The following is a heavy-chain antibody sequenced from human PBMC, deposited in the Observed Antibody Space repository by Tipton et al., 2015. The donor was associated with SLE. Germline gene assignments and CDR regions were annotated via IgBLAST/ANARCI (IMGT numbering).Heavy chain of an antibody. CDR3: ARGPHCGGDCYWVMGY. Sequence: QSGPEVTKPGASVKVSCKASGYTFTGYYMHWVRQAPGQGLEWMGRINPNSGGTNYAQKFQGRVTMTRDTSISTAYMELSRLRSDDTAVYYCARGPHCGGDCYWVMGYWGQGTLVTVSS. J-gene: IGHJ4*02. D-gene: IGHD2-21*01. CDR1: GYTFTGYY. V-gene: IGHV1-2*06. CDR2: INPNSGGT.